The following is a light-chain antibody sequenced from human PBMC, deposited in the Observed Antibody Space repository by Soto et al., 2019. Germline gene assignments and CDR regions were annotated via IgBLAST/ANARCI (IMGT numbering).Light chain of an antibody. CDR1: SSDVGSYNL. Sequence: QSALTQPASVSGSPGQSITISCTGTSSDVGSYNLVSWYQQHPGKATKLMIYEVSKRPSGVSNRFSGSKSGNTASLTISGFQAEDEADYYCCSYAGSSTFYVFGTGTKVTVL. V-gene: IGLV2-23*02. J-gene: IGLJ1*01. CDR3: CSYAGSSTFYV. CDR2: EVS.